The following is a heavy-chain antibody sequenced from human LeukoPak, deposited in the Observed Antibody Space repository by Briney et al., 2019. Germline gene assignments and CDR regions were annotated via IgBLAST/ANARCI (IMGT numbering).Heavy chain of an antibody. J-gene: IGHJ6*04. Sequence: GGSLRLSCAASGFTFSSYTMNWVRQPPGKGLEWVSSISHKGENTYYADSVKGRFTISRDNSRNTLYLQMNSLRAEDTAVYYCAKGREGSGYPGMDVWGKGTTVTVSS. V-gene: IGHV3-23*01. CDR3: AKGREGSGYPGMDV. D-gene: IGHD3-22*01. CDR2: ISHKGENT. CDR1: GFTFSSYT.